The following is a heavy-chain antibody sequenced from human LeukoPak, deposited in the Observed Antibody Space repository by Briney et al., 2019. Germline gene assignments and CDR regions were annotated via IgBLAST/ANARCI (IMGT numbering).Heavy chain of an antibody. CDR1: GFTFDDYA. D-gene: IGHD5-12*01. CDR2: ISWNSGSI. Sequence: RSLRLSCAASGFTFDDYAMHWVRQAPGKGLEWVSGISWNSGSIGYADSVKGRFTISRDNAKNTLYLQMNNLRADDTAVYYCAGGRLVATSKAVAIDYWGQGTLVTVSS. V-gene: IGHV3-9*01. J-gene: IGHJ4*02. CDR3: AGGRLVATSKAVAIDY.